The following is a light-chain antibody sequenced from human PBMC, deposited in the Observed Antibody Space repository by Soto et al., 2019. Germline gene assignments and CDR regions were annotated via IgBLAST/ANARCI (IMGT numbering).Light chain of an antibody. CDR2: GAS. Sequence: EIVMTQSPATLSVSPGERATLSCRASQSVSSNLAWYQQKPGQAPRLLIYGASTRATGIPARFSGSGSGTEFTLTISSLQSEDFAVYYCQQYNNWVGTFGQGTKVDIK. J-gene: IGKJ1*01. CDR3: QQYNNWVGT. V-gene: IGKV3-15*01. CDR1: QSVSSN.